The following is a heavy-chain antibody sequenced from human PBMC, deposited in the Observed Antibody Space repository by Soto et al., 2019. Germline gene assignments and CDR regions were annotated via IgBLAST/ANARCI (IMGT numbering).Heavy chain of an antibody. CDR3: VNECNCDTLGRY. D-gene: IGHD2-21*01. CDR1: GFTFSSYA. CDR2: ISSNGGST. V-gene: IGHV3-64D*06. J-gene: IGHJ4*02. Sequence: PGWSLRLSCSASGFTFSSYAMHWVRQAPGKGLEYVSAISSNGGSTYYADSVKGRFTISRDNSKNTLYLQMSSLRAEDTAVYYCVNECNCDTLGRYWGQGTIVSVSA.